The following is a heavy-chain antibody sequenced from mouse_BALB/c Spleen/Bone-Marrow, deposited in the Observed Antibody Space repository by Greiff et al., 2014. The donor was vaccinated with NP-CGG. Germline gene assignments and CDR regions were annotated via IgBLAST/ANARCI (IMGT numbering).Heavy chain of an antibody. D-gene: IGHD2-3*01. CDR3: ARNGYYGGITY. J-gene: IGHJ3*01. CDR1: GFDFSGYW. Sequence: EVKLQESGGGLVQPGGSLKLSCAASGFDFSGYWMTWVRQAPGKGLEWIGEINPDSRTINYKPSLKEKFIMSRDNAKNTLYLQMSKVRSEDTALYYCARNGYYGGITYWGQGTLVTVSA. V-gene: IGHV4-1*02. CDR2: INPDSRTI.